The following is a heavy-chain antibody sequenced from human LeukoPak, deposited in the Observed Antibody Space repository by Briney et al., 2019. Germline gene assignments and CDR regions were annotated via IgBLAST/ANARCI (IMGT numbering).Heavy chain of an antibody. V-gene: IGHV1-2*02. D-gene: IGHD2-2*01. J-gene: IGHJ3*02. CDR2: INPNSGGT. Sequence: ASVKVSCKASGYTFTGYYMHWVRQAPGQGLEWMGWINPNSGGTNYAQKFQGRVTMTRDTSISTAYMELSRLRSHDTAVYYCARVPQGYCSSTSCYVRAFDIWGQGTMVTVSS. CDR1: GYTFTGYY. CDR3: ARVPQGYCSSTSCYVRAFDI.